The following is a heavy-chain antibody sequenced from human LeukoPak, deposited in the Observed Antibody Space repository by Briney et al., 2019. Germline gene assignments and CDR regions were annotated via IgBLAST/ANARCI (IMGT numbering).Heavy chain of an antibody. CDR3: ARIPLGYSGAYYFDY. J-gene: IGHJ4*02. CDR2: ISSSGSV. V-gene: IGHV4-4*09. D-gene: IGHD5-12*01. Sequence: ESLRLSCTASGFTFKGAWMSWVRQAPGQGLEWIGYISSSGSVNDNPSLRSRVTISVDTSKNQFFLNLSSVSAADTAVYYCARIPLGYSGAYYFDYWGQGTLVTVSP. CDR1: GFTFKGAW.